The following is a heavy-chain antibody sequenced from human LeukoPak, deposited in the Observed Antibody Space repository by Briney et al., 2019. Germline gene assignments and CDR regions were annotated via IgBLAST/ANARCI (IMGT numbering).Heavy chain of an antibody. V-gene: IGHV3-30-3*01. Sequence: GGSLRLPCAASGFAFSSYAMHWVRQAPGKGLEWVAVISYDGSNKYYADSVKGRFTISRDNSKNTLYLQMNSLRAEDTAVYYCARDHDDSSGYYAYWGQGTLVTVSS. D-gene: IGHD3-22*01. J-gene: IGHJ4*02. CDR1: GFAFSSYA. CDR3: ARDHDDSSGYYAY. CDR2: ISYDGSNK.